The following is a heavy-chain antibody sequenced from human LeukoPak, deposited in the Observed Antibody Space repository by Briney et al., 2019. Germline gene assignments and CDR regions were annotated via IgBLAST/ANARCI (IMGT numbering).Heavy chain of an antibody. CDR2: ISGSGTTI. Sequence: GWSLRLSCAASGFTFRIYNMNLVHQAPGKLLEWVSYISGSGTTIYYADSVKGRLTISRDNAENSLYLQMNSLRAEDTAVYYCARDSNAYGYYYMDVWAKGPRSPSP. V-gene: IGHV3-48*01. D-gene: IGHD4-11*01. CDR1: GFTFRIYN. J-gene: IGHJ6*03. CDR3: ARDSNAYGYYYMDV.